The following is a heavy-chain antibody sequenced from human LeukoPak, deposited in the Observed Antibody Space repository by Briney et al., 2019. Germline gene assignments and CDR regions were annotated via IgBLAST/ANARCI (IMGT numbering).Heavy chain of an antibody. Sequence: ASVKVSCKASGYTFTSYYMHWVRQAPGQRLEWMGIINPSGGSTSYAQKFQGRVTMTRDTSTTTVYMELSSLRSEDTAVYYCARVRVWGVSSSWSPGVYYFDYWGQGTLVTVSS. J-gene: IGHJ4*02. CDR2: INPSGGST. V-gene: IGHV1-46*01. CDR3: ARVRVWGVSSSWSPGVYYFDY. CDR1: GYTFTSYY. D-gene: IGHD6-13*01.